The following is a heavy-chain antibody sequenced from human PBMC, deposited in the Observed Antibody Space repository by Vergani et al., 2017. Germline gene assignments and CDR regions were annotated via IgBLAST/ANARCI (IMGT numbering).Heavy chain of an antibody. CDR1: GGSFRGYY. D-gene: IGHD4-17*01. Sequence: QVQLQQWGAGLLKPWGTLSLTFAVYGGSFRGYYWSWIRQPPGKGLEWSGEINHSGSTNYNPSLKSRVTISVDTSKNQLSLKLSSVTAADTAVYYCARKRAYGAYPRWFDPWGQGTLVTVSS. CDR3: ARKRAYGAYPRWFDP. J-gene: IGHJ5*02. CDR2: INHSGST. V-gene: IGHV4-34*01.